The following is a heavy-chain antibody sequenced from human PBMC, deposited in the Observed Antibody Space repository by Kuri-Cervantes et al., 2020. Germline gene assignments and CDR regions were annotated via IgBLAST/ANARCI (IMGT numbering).Heavy chain of an antibody. D-gene: IGHD2-15*01. CDR3: ARLISGYYYYGMDV. Sequence: GSLRLSCTVSGGSISSYYWSWIRQPPGKGLEWIGYIYYSGSTNYNPSLKSRVTISVDTSKNPFSLKLSSVTAADTAVYFCARLISGYYYYGMDVWGQGTTVTVSS. CDR2: IYYSGST. J-gene: IGHJ6*02. CDR1: GGSISSYY. V-gene: IGHV4-59*01.